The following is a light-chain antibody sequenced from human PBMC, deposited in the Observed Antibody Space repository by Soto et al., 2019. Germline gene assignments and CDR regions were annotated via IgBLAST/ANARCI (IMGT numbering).Light chain of an antibody. J-gene: IGKJ5*01. CDR2: AAS. CDR3: QQYGSLPIT. V-gene: IGKV1-33*01. CDR1: QDIGNS. Sequence: DIQMTQSPSSLSGSVGDRVTITCQASQDIGNSVNWYQQKPGKAPKLLLSAASNLETGDPLRFSGSGSGTDFAFIISSLQPEDVATYFYQQYGSLPITFGQGTRLEIK.